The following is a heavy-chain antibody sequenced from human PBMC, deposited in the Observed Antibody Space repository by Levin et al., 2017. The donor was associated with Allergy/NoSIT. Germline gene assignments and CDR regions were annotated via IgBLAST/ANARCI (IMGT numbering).Heavy chain of an antibody. CDR3: ATSVTIIGTPQFDY. CDR2: ISSSSSYL. V-gene: IGHV3-21*01. D-gene: IGHD1-20*01. CDR1: GLTLSGYY. J-gene: IGHJ4*02. Sequence: GGSLRLSCAASGLTLSGYYMNWVRQAPGKGLEWVSSISSSSSYLNYADSVKGRFTISRDNAKKSLYLQMNSLRVEDTAIYYCATSVTIIGTPQFDYWGQGTLVTVSS.